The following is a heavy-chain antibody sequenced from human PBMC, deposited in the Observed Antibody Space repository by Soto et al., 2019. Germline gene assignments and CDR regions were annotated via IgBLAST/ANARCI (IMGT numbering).Heavy chain of an antibody. D-gene: IGHD2-15*01. CDR2: ISDSADSA. CDR3: ARPYGGKIGDALDL. J-gene: IGHJ3*01. Sequence: GGSLRLSCAASGFTFRIYAMSWVRQVPGKGLEWVSTISDSADSAYYADSVKGRFTISRDNSKNTLYLQMNSLRAEKTVVNYFARPYGGKIGDALDLWGQATTVTV. V-gene: IGHV3-23*01. CDR1: GFTFRIYA.